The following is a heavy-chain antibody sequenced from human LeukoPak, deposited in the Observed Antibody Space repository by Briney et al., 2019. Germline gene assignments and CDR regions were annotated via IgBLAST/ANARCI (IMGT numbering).Heavy chain of an antibody. J-gene: IGHJ6*03. V-gene: IGHV1-69*06. CDR2: IIPIFGTA. CDR1: GGTFSSYA. CDR3: ARDSITMVRGDLNYYYYYYMDV. D-gene: IGHD3-10*01. Sequence: SVKVSCKASGGTFSSYAISWVRQAPGQGLEWMGGIIPIFGTANYAQKFQGRVTITADKSTSTAYMELRSLRSDDTAVYYCARDSITMVRGDLNYYYYYYMDVWGKGTTVTISS.